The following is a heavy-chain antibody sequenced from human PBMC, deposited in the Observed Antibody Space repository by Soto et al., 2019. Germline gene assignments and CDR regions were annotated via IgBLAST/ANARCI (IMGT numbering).Heavy chain of an antibody. CDR2: ISWNSAII. CDR3: AKDIGLGGSCPDY. Sequence: DVQLVESGGGLVQPGGSLRLSCAASGITFGDYAMHWVRQAPGKGLEWVSSISWNSAIIGYADSVKGRFTISRDNAKNSLYLQMNGLRVEDTALYYCAKDIGLGGSCPDYWGQGTLVSVSS. CDR1: GITFGDYA. V-gene: IGHV3-9*01. J-gene: IGHJ4*02. D-gene: IGHD6-13*01.